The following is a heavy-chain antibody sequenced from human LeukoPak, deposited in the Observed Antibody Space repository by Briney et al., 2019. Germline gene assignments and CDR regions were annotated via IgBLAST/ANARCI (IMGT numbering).Heavy chain of an antibody. CDR2: FDPEDGET. CDR1: GYTLTELS. CDR3: ATGAGVSVVTAIEYFQH. V-gene: IGHV1-24*01. J-gene: IGHJ1*01. D-gene: IGHD2-21*02. Sequence: ASVKVSCKVSGYTLTELSMHWVRQAPGKGLEWMGGFDPEDGETIYAQKFQGRVTMTEDTSTDTAYMELSSLRSEDTAVYCCATGAGVSVVTAIEYFQHWGQGTLVTVSS.